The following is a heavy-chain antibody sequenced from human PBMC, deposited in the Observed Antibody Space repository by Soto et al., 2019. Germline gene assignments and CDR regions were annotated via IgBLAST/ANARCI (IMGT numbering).Heavy chain of an antibody. D-gene: IGHD1-26*01. Sequence: QVQLVQSGPELKKPGASVRVSCKASGYTFSDYYIHWVRQAPGQGLEWMGWINPNSGATKFRHNFQGRVTMTRATSSSTAYMELSSLRSDDTAVYYCAREFVVKTLVHSGRLHYDSWCQGTLVTVSS. CDR1: GYTFSDYY. V-gene: IGHV1-2*02. J-gene: IGHJ4*02. CDR3: AREFVVKTLVHSGRLHYDS. CDR2: INPNSGAT.